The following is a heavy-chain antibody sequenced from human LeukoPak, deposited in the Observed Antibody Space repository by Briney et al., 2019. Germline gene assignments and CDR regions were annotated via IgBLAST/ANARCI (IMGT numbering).Heavy chain of an antibody. D-gene: IGHD5-12*01. Sequence: ASVKVTCKSSGYTFTSYYMHWVRQAPGQGLEWMGIINHSGGSTSHAQKFQGRVTMTRDMSTSTVYMELSSLRSEDTAVYYCARASRGYTTGDYWGQGTLVTVSS. CDR1: GYTFTSYY. CDR3: ARASRGYTTGDY. V-gene: IGHV1-46*01. J-gene: IGHJ4*02. CDR2: INHSGGST.